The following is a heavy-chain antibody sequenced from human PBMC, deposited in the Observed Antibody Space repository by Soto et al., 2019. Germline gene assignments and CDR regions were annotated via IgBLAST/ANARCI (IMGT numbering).Heavy chain of an antibody. CDR3: ARDPSIAAAGTRYYYYGMDV. D-gene: IGHD6-13*01. V-gene: IGHV1-69*04. J-gene: IGHJ6*02. CDR2: IIPILGIA. Sequence: SVKVSCKASRYTFISYDISWVRQAPGQGLEWMGRIIPILGIANYAQKFQGRVTITADKSTSTAYMELSSLRSEDTAVYYCARDPSIAAAGTRYYYYGMDVWGQGTTVTVSS. CDR1: RYTFISYD.